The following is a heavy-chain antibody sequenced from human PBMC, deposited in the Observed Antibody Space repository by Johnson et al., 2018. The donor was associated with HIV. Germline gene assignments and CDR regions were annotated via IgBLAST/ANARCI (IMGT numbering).Heavy chain of an antibody. D-gene: IGHD1-1*01. CDR3: ANERAYIRSFDI. CDR1: GFTFSSYD. J-gene: IGHJ3*02. V-gene: IGHV3-13*01. CDR2: IGTAGDT. Sequence: VQLVESGGGLVQPGGSLRLSCAASGFTFSSYDMHWVRQATGKGLEWVSAIGTAGDTYYPGSVKGRFTISRENAKNSLYLQMNSLRYGDTAVSYCANERAYIRSFDIWGQGTVVTVCS.